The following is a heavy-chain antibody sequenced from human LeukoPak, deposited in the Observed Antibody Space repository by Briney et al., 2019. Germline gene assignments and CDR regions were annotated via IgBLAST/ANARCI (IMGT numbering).Heavy chain of an antibody. CDR1: GYTFTGYY. Sequence: ASVKVSCKASGYTFTGYYMHRVRQAPGQGLEWMGWINPNSGGTNYAQKFQGRVTMTSDTSISTAYMELSRLRSDDTAVYYCARDQLSRWPEYGMDVWGQGTTVTVSS. V-gene: IGHV1-2*02. CDR2: INPNSGGT. J-gene: IGHJ6*02. D-gene: IGHD2-2*01. CDR3: ARDQLSRWPEYGMDV.